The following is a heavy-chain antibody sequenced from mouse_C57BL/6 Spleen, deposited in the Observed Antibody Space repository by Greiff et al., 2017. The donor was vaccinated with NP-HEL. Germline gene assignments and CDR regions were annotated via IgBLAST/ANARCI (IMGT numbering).Heavy chain of an antibody. CDR3: TGSYGSRPFAY. CDR1: GFTFSNYW. Sequence: EVQVVESGGGLVQPGGSMKLSCVASGFTFSNYWMNWVRQSPEKGLEWVAQIRLKSDNYATHYAESVKGRFTISRDDSKSSVYLQMNNLRAEDTGIYYCTGSYGSRPFAYWGQGTLVTVSA. J-gene: IGHJ3*01. CDR2: IRLKSDNYAT. D-gene: IGHD1-1*01. V-gene: IGHV6-3*01.